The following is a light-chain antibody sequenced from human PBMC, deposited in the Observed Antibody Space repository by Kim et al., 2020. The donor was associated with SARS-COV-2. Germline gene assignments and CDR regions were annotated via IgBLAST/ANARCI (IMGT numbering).Light chain of an antibody. CDR2: RNS. CDR1: GGDSGSKY. CDR3: AAWDDSLSGRV. Sequence: GQGGAGWCSGGGGDSGSKYVYWYQGRPGTGPELLGERNSRRPSGVPDRFSGCKAGTSASRAISGLRSEDEADYYCAAWDDSLSGRVFGGGTKLTVL. J-gene: IGLJ3*02. V-gene: IGLV1-47*01.